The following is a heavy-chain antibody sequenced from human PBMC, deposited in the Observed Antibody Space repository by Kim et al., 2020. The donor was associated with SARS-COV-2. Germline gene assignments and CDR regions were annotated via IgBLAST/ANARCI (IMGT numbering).Heavy chain of an antibody. CDR3: ARVRDYYNYYAMDL. Sequence: GGSLRLSCAASGFYFSVYTINWVRQAPGKGLEWVSSITSASDYIYYSDSVRGRFTISRDNAKKSLYLQMNSLVAEDTALYYCARVRDYYNYYAMDLWGQGTTVTVSS. J-gene: IGHJ6*02. CDR1: GFYFSVYT. V-gene: IGHV3-21*01. CDR2: ITSASDYI.